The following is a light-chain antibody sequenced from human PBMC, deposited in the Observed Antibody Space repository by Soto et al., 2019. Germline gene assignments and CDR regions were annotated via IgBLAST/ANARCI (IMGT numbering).Light chain of an antibody. V-gene: IGKV3-11*01. Sequence: EIVMTQSPATLSVSPGERVTLSCRASQSVMNNLAWYQQKPGQAPRLLIYDASNRATGIPARFSGSGSGTDFTLTISSLEPEDFAVYYCQQRSNWPPYTFGQGTKLEIK. CDR2: DAS. CDR1: QSVMNN. J-gene: IGKJ2*01. CDR3: QQRSNWPPYT.